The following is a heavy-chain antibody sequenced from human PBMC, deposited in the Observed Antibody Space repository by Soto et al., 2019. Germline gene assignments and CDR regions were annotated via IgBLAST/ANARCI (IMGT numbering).Heavy chain of an antibody. V-gene: IGHV3-23*01. Sequence: EVQLLESGGGLVQPGGSLRLSCAASGFTFSSYALSWVRQAPGKGLEWVSAISGSGGSTYYADSVKGRFTISRDNSKNTLYLQMNSLRAEDTAVYYCAKNWGGLERSFLEDLWGQGTLVTVSS. CDR2: ISGSGGST. CDR1: GFTFSSYA. J-gene: IGHJ4*02. CDR3: AKNWGGLERSFLEDL. D-gene: IGHD1-1*01.